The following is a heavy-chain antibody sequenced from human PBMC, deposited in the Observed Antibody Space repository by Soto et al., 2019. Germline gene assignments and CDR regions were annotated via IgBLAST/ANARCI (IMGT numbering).Heavy chain of an antibody. Sequence: EVQLVESGGGLVQPGRSLRLACAASGFTFDDYAMHWVRQGPGKGLEWVSGISWNSGRIDYADSVKGRFTISRDNPKKSLYLQMNRLRGEDTALYYCAKAIREYGSGWTYIDNWGPGTLVTVSS. V-gene: IGHV3-9*01. CDR3: AKAIREYGSGWTYIDN. D-gene: IGHD6-19*01. J-gene: IGHJ4*02. CDR2: ISWNSGRI. CDR1: GFTFDDYA.